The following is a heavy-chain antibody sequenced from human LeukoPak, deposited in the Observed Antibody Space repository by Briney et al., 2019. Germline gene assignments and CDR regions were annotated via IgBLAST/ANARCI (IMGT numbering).Heavy chain of an antibody. Sequence: SETLSLTCTVSGGSLSSYYWSWIRQPPGKGLEWIGYIYYSGSAKYNPSLKSRVTISVDTSKNQFSLKLSSVTAGDTAVYYCARAPRIAAAGTHFDFWGQGTLVTVSS. CDR2: IYYSGSA. CDR3: ARAPRIAAAGTHFDF. J-gene: IGHJ4*02. D-gene: IGHD6-13*01. V-gene: IGHV4-59*01. CDR1: GGSLSSYY.